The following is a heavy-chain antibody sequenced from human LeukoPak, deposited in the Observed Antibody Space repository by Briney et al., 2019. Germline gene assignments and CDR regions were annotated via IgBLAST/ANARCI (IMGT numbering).Heavy chain of an antibody. D-gene: IGHD2-21*02. CDR1: GGSISSYY. CDR3: ARGCGGDCYSGNYWYYYMDV. V-gene: IGHV4-4*07. J-gene: IGHJ6*03. CDR2: ICTSGST. Sequence: PSETLSLTCTVSGGSISSYYWSWIRQPAGKGLEWIGRICTSGSTNYNPSLKSRVTMSVDTSKNQFSLKLSSVTAADTAVYYCARGCGGDCYSGNYWYYYMDVWGKGTTVTVSS.